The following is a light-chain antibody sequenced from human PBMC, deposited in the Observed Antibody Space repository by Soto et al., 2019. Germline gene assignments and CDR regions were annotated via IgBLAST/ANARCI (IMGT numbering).Light chain of an antibody. V-gene: IGKV3-11*01. J-gene: IGKJ3*01. CDR3: QQRSNWPPVVT. Sequence: PGERATLSCRASQSVSSSLAWYQQKPGQAPRLLIYDASNRATGIPARFSGSGSGTDFTLTISSLEPEDFAVYYCQQRSNWPPVVTFGPGTKVDIK. CDR1: QSVSSS. CDR2: DAS.